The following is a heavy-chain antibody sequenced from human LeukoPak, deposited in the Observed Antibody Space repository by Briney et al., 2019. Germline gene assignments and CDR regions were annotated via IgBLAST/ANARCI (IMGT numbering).Heavy chain of an antibody. CDR1: GFTFSTYA. Sequence: AGGSLRLSCAASGFTFSTYAMNWVRQAPGKGLEWVSGIGGSGGDTYYAASVKGRFTISRDNSKNTLYLQMNSVRAEDTAVYYCARSVIAVAGYDAFDIWGQGTVVTVSS. V-gene: IGHV3-23*01. D-gene: IGHD6-19*01. CDR3: ARSVIAVAGYDAFDI. CDR2: IGGSGGDT. J-gene: IGHJ3*02.